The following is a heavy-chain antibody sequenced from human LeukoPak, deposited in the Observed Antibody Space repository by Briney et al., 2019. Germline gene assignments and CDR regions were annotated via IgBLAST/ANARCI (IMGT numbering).Heavy chain of an antibody. CDR2: INPNSGGT. V-gene: IGHV1-2*02. D-gene: IGHD2-2*01. J-gene: IGHJ2*01. CDR1: GYTFTSYG. CDR3: ASCSSTSCSLPYWYFDL. Sequence: ASVKVSCKASGYTFTSYGISWVRQAPGQGLEWMGWINPNSGGTNYAQKFQGRVTMTRDTSISTAYMELSRLRSDDTAVYYCASCSSTSCSLPYWYFDLWGRGTLVAVSS.